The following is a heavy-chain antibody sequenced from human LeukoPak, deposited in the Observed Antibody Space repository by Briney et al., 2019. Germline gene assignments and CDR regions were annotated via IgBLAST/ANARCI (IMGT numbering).Heavy chain of an antibody. J-gene: IGHJ4*02. CDR1: GGTFSSYA. V-gene: IGHV1-69*05. CDR3: ARVIVGAAEGGYYFDY. D-gene: IGHD1-26*01. Sequence: SVKVSCKASGGTFSSYAISWVRQAPGQGLEWMGGIIPIFGTANYAQKFQGSVTITTDESTSTAYMELSSLRSEDTAVYYCARVIVGAAEGGYYFDYWGQGTLVTVSS. CDR2: IIPIFGTA.